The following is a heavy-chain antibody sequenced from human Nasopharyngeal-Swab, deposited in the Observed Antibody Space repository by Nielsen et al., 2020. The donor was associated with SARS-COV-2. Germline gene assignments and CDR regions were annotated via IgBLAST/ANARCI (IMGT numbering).Heavy chain of an antibody. J-gene: IGHJ5*02. CDR1: GYIFSSYD. CDR3: ARVGATATLHA. Sequence: ASVKVSCKTSGYIFSSYDISWVRQAPGQGLEWMGWVSVETGDTRYAETLQGRVTMTTDTSTNTAHLELRRLTSDATAVYYCARVGATATLHAWGQGTLVTVSS. CDR2: VSVETGDT. D-gene: IGHD1-26*01. V-gene: IGHV1-18*01.